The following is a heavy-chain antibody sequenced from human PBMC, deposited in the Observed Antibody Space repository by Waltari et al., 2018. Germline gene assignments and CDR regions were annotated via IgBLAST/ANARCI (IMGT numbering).Heavy chain of an antibody. D-gene: IGHD2-2*01. J-gene: IGHJ4*02. CDR3: VRHRTTYPLEIDY. CDR1: GYSFTSHW. V-gene: IGHV5-10-1*01. CDR2: MGPRDSVR. Sequence: EVQLVQSGAEVKKPEESLRISCEGSGYSFTSHWISWVRQMPGKGLEWGGGMGPRDSVRNYGPAFEGHGTISVDQSLRTAYLQWDSLKASDTAIYYCVRHRTTYPLEIDYWGQGTLVTVSS.